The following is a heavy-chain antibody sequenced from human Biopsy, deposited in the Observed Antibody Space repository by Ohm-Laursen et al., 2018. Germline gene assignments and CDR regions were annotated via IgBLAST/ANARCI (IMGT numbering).Heavy chain of an antibody. J-gene: IGHJ3*01. V-gene: IGHV1-18*01. Sequence: GSSVKVSCKASGYTFYSYGITWVRQAPGQGLEWMGWITADNTNSAQKFQGRLTVTTDISTSTAYMDLKGLRSDDTAIYYCARAFGGAYYSYAFDLWGQGTLVTVSS. D-gene: IGHD2-21*02. CDR2: ITADNT. CDR3: ARAFGGAYYSYAFDL. CDR1: GYTFYSYG.